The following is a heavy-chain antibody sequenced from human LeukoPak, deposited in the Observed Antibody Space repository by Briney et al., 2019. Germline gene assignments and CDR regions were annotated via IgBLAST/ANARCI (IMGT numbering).Heavy chain of an antibody. CDR1: GFTFSSYA. V-gene: IGHV3-64*01. Sequence: GRSLRLSCAASGFTFSSYAMDWVRQAPGKGLEYVSAISSNGGSTYYANSVKGRFTISRDNSKNTLYLQMGSLRAEDMAVYYCARAYWNYDAFDIWGQGTMVTVSS. CDR2: ISSNGGST. J-gene: IGHJ3*02. D-gene: IGHD1-7*01. CDR3: ARAYWNYDAFDI.